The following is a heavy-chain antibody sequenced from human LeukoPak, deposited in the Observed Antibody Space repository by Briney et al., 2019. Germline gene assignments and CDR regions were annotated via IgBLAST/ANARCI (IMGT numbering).Heavy chain of an antibody. Sequence: SETLSLTCAVYGGSFSGYYWSWIRQPPGKGLEWIGEIIHSGSTNYNPSLKSRVTISVDTSKNQFSLKLSSVTAADTAVYYCARGRKGVGRRGRYFDYWGQGTLVTVSS. CDR1: GGSFSGYY. CDR3: ARGRKGVGRRGRYFDY. CDR2: IIHSGST. D-gene: IGHD2-8*01. J-gene: IGHJ4*02. V-gene: IGHV4-34*01.